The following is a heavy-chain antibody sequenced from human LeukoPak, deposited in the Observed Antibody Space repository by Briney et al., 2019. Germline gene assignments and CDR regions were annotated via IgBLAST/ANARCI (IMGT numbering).Heavy chain of an antibody. D-gene: IGHD3-22*01. CDR2: ISGSGGST. J-gene: IGHJ4*02. V-gene: IGHV3-23*01. Sequence: GGSLRLSCAVWGISLSNYGMSWVRQAPGKGVEWVAGISGSGGSTNYADSVKGRFTIYRDNPKNTLYLQMSRLRAEDTAVYFCAKRGVVIRVILVGFHKEAYYFDSWGQGALVTVSS. CDR3: AKRGVVIRVILVGFHKEAYYFDS. CDR1: GISLSNYG.